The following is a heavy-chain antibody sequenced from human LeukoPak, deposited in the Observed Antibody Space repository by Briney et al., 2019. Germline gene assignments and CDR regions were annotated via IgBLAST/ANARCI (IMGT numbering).Heavy chain of an antibody. CDR1: GFTFSSYA. CDR2: FSGSGGDT. D-gene: IGHD2-15*01. V-gene: IGHV3-23*01. J-gene: IGHJ5*02. CDR3: ASRGSLPYNWFDP. Sequence: GGSLRLSCAASGFTFSSYAMSWVRQAPGKGLEWVSAFSGSGGDTYYADSVKGRFTISRDNSKNTLYLQMNSLRAEDTAVYYCASRGSLPYNWFDPWGQGTLVTVSS.